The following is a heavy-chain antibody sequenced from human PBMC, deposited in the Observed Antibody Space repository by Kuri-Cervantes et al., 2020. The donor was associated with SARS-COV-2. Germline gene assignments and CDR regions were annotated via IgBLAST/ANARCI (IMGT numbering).Heavy chain of an antibody. CDR3: AKEGTIFGVVLTYYYYYYMDV. CDR1: GFTFSSYA. D-gene: IGHD3-3*01. CDR2: ISGSGGST. V-gene: IGHV3-23*01. Sequence: GGSLRLSCAASGFTFSSYAMSWVRQAPGKGLEWVSAISGSGGSTYYADSRKGRFTISRDNSKNTLYLQMNSLRAEDTAVYYCAKEGTIFGVVLTYYYYYYMDVWGKGTTVTVSS. J-gene: IGHJ6*03.